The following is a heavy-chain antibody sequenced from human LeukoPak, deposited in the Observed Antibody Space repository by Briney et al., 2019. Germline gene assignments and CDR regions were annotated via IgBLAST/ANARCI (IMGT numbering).Heavy chain of an antibody. CDR2: IYYSGST. CDR3: ARERVEYQLLSKREVYHFDY. J-gene: IGHJ4*02. Sequence: PSETLSLTCTVSGGSISSSSYYWGWIRQPPGKGLEWIGSIYYSGSTYYNPSLKSRVTISVDTSKNQFSLKLSSVTAADTAVYYCARERVEYQLLSKREVYHFDYWGQGILVTVSS. CDR1: GGSISSSSYY. V-gene: IGHV4-39*02. D-gene: IGHD2-2*01.